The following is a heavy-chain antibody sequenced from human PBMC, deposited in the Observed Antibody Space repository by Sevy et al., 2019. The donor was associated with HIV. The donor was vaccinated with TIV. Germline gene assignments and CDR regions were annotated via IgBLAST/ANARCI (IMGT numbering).Heavy chain of an antibody. CDR2: FDPEDGET. V-gene: IGHV1-24*01. D-gene: IGHD3-22*01. CDR3: ATTKDYYETSGSPFDY. J-gene: IGHJ4*02. CDR1: GKSLTAFS. Sequence: ASVKVSCKVSGKSLTAFSKHWVRQGPGKGLEWMGSFDPEDGETIYAQKLQGRLTMTEDTSTDTAYMELSRLRSEDTAVYYCATTKDYYETSGSPFDYWGQGTLVTVSS.